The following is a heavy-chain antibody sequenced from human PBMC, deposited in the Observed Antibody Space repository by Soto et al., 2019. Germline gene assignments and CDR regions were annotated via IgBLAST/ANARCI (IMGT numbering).Heavy chain of an antibody. V-gene: IGHV5-51*01. Sequence: GESLKISCKGSGYTFTNHWIGWVRQMPGKGLEWMGIIYSGDSETRYSPSFQGQVTFSVDKSISTAYLQWSSLRASDTAMYYCARRGYYYDSSGYSLTPYAFAIWGQGTMVTVSS. J-gene: IGHJ3*02. D-gene: IGHD3-22*01. CDR3: ARRGYYYDSSGYSLTPYAFAI. CDR2: IYSGDSET. CDR1: GYTFTNHW.